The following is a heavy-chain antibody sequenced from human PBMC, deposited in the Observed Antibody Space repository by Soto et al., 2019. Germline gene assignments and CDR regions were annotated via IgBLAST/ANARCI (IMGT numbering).Heavy chain of an antibody. CDR3: ARPLWRDDYNWGYFDL. CDR1: GFTFSSYA. J-gene: IGHJ2*01. CDR2: ISYAGSNK. Sequence: QVQLVESGGGVVQPGRSLRLSCAASGFTFSSYALHWVRQVPGKGLEWVAVISYAGSNKYYADSVNGRFTISRDNSKNTLYLQMNSLRTEDTAVYYCARPLWRDDYNWGYFDLWGRGTLVTVSS. D-gene: IGHD4-4*01. V-gene: IGHV3-30-3*01.